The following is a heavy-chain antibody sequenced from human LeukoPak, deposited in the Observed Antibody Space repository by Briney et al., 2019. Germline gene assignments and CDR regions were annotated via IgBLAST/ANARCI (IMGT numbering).Heavy chain of an antibody. CDR2: IKSKTDGGTT. CDR1: GFTFSNAW. D-gene: IGHD2-21*02. CDR3: TTDAIVDCLDAFDI. Sequence: PGGSLRLSCAASGFTFSNAWMSWVRQAPGKGLEWVGRIKSKTDGGTTDYAAPVKGRFTISRDDSKNTLYLQMNSLKTEDTAVYYCTTDAIVDCLDAFDIWGQGTMVTVSS. J-gene: IGHJ3*02. V-gene: IGHV3-15*01.